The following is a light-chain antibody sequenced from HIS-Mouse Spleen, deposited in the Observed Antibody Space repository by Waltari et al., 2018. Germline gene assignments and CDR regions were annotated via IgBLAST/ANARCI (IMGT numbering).Light chain of an antibody. CDR2: AAS. CDR1: QGISSY. CDR3: QQYYRYPPLT. V-gene: IGKV1-8*01. Sequence: AIRMTQSPSSLSASTGDRVTITCRASQGISSYLAWYQQKPVKAPKLLIYAASTLQSGVPSKFGGSGSETEFTLAISCLQSEDFATYYCQQYYRYPPLTVGGGTKVEIK. J-gene: IGKJ4*01.